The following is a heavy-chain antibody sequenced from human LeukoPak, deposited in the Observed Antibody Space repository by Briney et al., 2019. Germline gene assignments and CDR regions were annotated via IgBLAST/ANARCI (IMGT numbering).Heavy chain of an antibody. J-gene: IGHJ6*02. CDR3: ARGYYYALDV. Sequence: KPSETLSLTCSISGDSISGYYWSWIRQPPGKGLEWIAYIHYSGTTNYSPSLKSRVTILVDTSKNQFSLSLSSVTAADTAVYFCARGYYYALDVWGQGTTVTVSS. CDR1: GDSISGYY. CDR2: IHYSGTT. V-gene: IGHV4-59*01.